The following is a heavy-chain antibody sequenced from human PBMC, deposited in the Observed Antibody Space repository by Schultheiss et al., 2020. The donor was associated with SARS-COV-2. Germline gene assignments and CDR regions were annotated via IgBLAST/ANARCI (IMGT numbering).Heavy chain of an antibody. J-gene: IGHJ3*02. V-gene: IGHV4-61*10. CDR2: IYYSGST. Sequence: SETLSLTCTVSGDSISSGSYYWTWIRQPAGKGLEWIGYIYYSGSTYYNPSLKSRVTISVDTSKNQFSLKLSSVTAADTAVYYCARVVSAVAGTDAFDIWGQGTMVTVSS. CDR1: GDSISSGSYY. CDR3: ARVVSAVAGTDAFDI. D-gene: IGHD6-19*01.